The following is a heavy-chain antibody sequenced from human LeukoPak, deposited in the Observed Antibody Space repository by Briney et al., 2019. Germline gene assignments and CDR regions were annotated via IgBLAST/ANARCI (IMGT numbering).Heavy chain of an antibody. D-gene: IGHD3-22*01. J-gene: IGHJ4*02. CDR2: IYTSGGT. V-gene: IGHV4-61*02. Sequence: SQTLSLTCTVSGGSISSGNYYCWIRPPAGKGLEWIGRIYTSGGTNYNPSLKSRVTISVDTSKNQFSLKLSSVTAADTAVYYCAKERHYYESSGHPDIWGQGTLVTVSS. CDR3: AKERHYYESSGHPDI. CDR1: GGSISSGNY.